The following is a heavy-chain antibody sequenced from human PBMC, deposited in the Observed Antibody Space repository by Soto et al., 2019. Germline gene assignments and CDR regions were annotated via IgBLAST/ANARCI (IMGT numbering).Heavy chain of an antibody. V-gene: IGHV1-69*13. J-gene: IGHJ6*02. D-gene: IGHD6-6*01. Sequence: VASVKVSCKASGGTFSNYPISWVRQAPGQGLEWMGGIIPIFGTVNYAQKFQGRVTITADESTSTAYMELSSLRSEDTAVYYCASRSGAARPYYYYYGMDVWG. CDR1: GGTFSNYP. CDR3: ASRSGAARPYYYYYGMDV. CDR2: IIPIFGTV.